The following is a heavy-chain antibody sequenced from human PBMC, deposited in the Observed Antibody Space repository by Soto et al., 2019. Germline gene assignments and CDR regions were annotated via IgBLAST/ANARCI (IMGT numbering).Heavy chain of an antibody. Sequence: KTSDTVSLTCTVSGGSTTSDYWSWIRQPPGKGLEWLGYIFHSLGAKYNPSLGSRGTISLDTSKNQLSLSLRSVTAADTAIYFCVRDLNGSGDYWGQGTLVTVSS. J-gene: IGHJ4*02. CDR3: VRDLNGSGDY. CDR1: GGSTTSDY. V-gene: IGHV4-59*01. CDR2: IFHSLGA. D-gene: IGHD3-10*01.